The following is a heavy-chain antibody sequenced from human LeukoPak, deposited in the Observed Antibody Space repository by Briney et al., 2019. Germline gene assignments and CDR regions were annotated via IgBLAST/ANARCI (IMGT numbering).Heavy chain of an antibody. D-gene: IGHD6-19*01. CDR3: ARGLSSSGWYGDYFDY. J-gene: IGHJ4*02. Sequence: GGSLRLSCAASGFAFSSYAMHWVRQAPGKGLEWVAVISYDGSNKYYADSVKGRFTISRDNSKNTLYLQMNSLRAEDTAVYYCARGLSSSGWYGDYFDYWGQGTLVTVSS. V-gene: IGHV3-30-3*01. CDR2: ISYDGSNK. CDR1: GFAFSSYA.